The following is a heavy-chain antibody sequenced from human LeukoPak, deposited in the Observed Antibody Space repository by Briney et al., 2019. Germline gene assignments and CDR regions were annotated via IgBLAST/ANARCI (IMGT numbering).Heavy chain of an antibody. D-gene: IGHD4-23*01. V-gene: IGHV3-23*01. CDR3: AKEGVIDGGNSISLYYFDY. CDR2: ISGSGART. Sequence: GGSLRLSCAASGFTFRSFAMSWVRLAPGKGLEWVSSISGSGARTYYADSVKGRFTISRDNSKNTLYLQMNSLRAEDTAVYYCAKEGVIDGGNSISLYYFDYWGQGTLVTVSS. CDR1: GFTFRSFA. J-gene: IGHJ4*02.